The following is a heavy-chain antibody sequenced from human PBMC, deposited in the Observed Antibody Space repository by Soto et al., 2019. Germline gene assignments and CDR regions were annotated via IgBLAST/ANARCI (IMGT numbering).Heavy chain of an antibody. CDR3: ARYCSSTSCYTVTGTTGLDY. CDR2: IYYSGST. J-gene: IGHJ4*02. D-gene: IGHD2-2*02. Sequence: SETLSLTCTVSGGSISSGGYYWSWIRQHPGKGLEWIGYIYYSGSTYYNPSLKSRVTISVDTSKNQSSLKLSSVTAADTAVYYCARYCSSTSCYTVTGTTGLDYWGQGTLVTVSS. V-gene: IGHV4-31*03. CDR1: GGSISSGGYY.